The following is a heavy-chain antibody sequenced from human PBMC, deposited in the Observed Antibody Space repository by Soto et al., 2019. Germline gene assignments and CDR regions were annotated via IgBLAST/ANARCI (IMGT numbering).Heavy chain of an antibody. CDR2: IYYSGST. V-gene: IGHV4-59*01. J-gene: IGHJ4*02. CDR1: GGSISSYY. D-gene: IGHD5-12*01. Sequence: PSETLSLTCTVSGGSISSYYWSWIRQPPGKGLEWIGYIYYSGSTNYNPSLKSRVTISVDTSKNQFSLKLSSVTAADTAVYYCARDQGDGYNFDYCGQATLVTVSS. CDR3: ARDQGDGYNFDY.